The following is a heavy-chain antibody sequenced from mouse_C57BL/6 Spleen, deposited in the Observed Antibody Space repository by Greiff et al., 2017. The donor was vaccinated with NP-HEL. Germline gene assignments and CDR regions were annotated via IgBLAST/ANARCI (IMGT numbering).Heavy chain of an antibody. Sequence: VQGVESGAELARPGASVKLSCKASGYTFTSYGISWVKQRTGQGLEWIGEIYPRSGNTYYNEKFKGKATLTADKSSSTAYMELRSLTSEDSAVYFCASQTAQVPFAYWGQGTLVTVSA. CDR3: ASQTAQVPFAY. D-gene: IGHD3-2*02. CDR1: GYTFTSYG. CDR2: IYPRSGNT. V-gene: IGHV1-81*01. J-gene: IGHJ3*01.